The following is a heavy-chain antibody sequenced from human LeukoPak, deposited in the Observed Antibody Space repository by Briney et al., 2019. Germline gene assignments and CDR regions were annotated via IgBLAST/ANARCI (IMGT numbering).Heavy chain of an antibody. Sequence: GGSLRLSCAASGFTFDDYAMHWVRQTPGKGLEWVSGISWNSGSIGYADSVKGRFTISRDNAKNSLYLQMNSLRAEDTALYYCAKDKFGVVIYYFDYWGQGTLVTVSS. J-gene: IGHJ4*02. CDR1: GFTFDDYA. CDR3: AKDKFGVVIYYFDY. D-gene: IGHD3-3*01. V-gene: IGHV3-9*01. CDR2: ISWNSGSI.